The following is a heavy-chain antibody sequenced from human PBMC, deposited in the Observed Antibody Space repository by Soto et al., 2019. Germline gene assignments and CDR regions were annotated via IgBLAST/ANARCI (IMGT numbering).Heavy chain of an antibody. J-gene: IGHJ3*02. CDR2: ISGSGGST. Sequence: EVQLLESGGGLVQPGGSLRLSCAASGCTFSSYAMSWVRQAPGKGLEWVSAISGSGGSTYYADSVKGRFTISRDNSENTLYLQMNSLRAEDTAVYYCAKIPHSSSWYLDAFDIWGQGTMVTVSS. CDR1: GCTFSSYA. D-gene: IGHD6-13*01. CDR3: AKIPHSSSWYLDAFDI. V-gene: IGHV3-23*01.